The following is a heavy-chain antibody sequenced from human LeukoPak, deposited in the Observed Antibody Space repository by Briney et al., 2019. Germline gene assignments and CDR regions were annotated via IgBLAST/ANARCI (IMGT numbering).Heavy chain of an antibody. CDR1: GGSISSYY. CDR2: IYHSGST. CDR3: ARQTDDSSGYYGTDY. V-gene: IGHV4-59*08. Sequence: SETLSLTCTVSGGSISSYYWSWIRQPPGKGLEWIGSIYHSGSTYYNPSLKSRVTISVDTTKNQFPLKLSSVTAADTAVYYCARQTDDSSGYYGTDYWGQGTLVTVSS. J-gene: IGHJ4*02. D-gene: IGHD3-22*01.